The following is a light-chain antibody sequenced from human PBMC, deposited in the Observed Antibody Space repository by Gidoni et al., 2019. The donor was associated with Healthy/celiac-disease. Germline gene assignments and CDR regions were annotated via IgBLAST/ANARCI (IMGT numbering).Light chain of an antibody. CDR2: AAS. V-gene: IGKV1-39*01. J-gene: IGKJ1*01. Sequence: DIQMTQSPSSLSASVGDRVTITGRASQSISSYLNWYQQKPGKAPKLLIYAASSLQSGVPSRFSGSGSGTDFTLTISSLQPEDFATYYCQQSYSTPPWTFXQXTKVEIK. CDR1: QSISSY. CDR3: QQSYSTPPWT.